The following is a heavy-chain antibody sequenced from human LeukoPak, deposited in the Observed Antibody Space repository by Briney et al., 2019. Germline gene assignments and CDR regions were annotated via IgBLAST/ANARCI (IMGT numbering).Heavy chain of an antibody. Sequence: GGSLRLSCVASGFIFRNYAMHWVRQAPGKGLEWVAVGSHDGRNKIYGDSVKGRFTISRDNSKNTVYLQMDNMRPEDTAVYYCAKDRDSSTWSFFDFWGQGTLVTVSS. J-gene: IGHJ4*02. V-gene: IGHV3-30*18. D-gene: IGHD6-13*01. CDR3: AKDRDSSTWSFFDF. CDR1: GFIFRNYA. CDR2: GSHDGRNK.